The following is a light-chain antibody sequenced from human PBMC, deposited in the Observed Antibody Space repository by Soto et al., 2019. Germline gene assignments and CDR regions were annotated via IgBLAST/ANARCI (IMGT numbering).Light chain of an antibody. Sequence: ETELTQSPATLSVSPGERATLSCRARQSVYVNLAWYQHKPGQSPRLLIYGASTRATGVPARFGGSGSGTEFTLTISNLQAEDSAVYYCHQYAESPLTFGGGTKVEIK. CDR2: GAS. CDR1: QSVYVN. J-gene: IGKJ4*01. V-gene: IGKV3-15*01. CDR3: HQYAESPLT.